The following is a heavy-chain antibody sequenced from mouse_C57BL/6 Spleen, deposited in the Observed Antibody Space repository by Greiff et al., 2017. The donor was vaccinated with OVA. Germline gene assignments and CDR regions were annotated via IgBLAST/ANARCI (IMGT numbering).Heavy chain of an antibody. D-gene: IGHD1-1*01. V-gene: IGHV5-4*01. CDR2: ISDGGSYT. Sequence: EVQVVESGGGLVKPGGSLKLSCAASGFTFSSYAMSWVRQTPEKRLEWVATISDGGSYTYYPDNVKGRFTISRDNAKNNLYLQMSHLKSEDTAMYYCAREDTTVVAHYFDYWGQGTTLTVSS. CDR3: AREDTTVVAHYFDY. CDR1: GFTFSSYA. J-gene: IGHJ2*01.